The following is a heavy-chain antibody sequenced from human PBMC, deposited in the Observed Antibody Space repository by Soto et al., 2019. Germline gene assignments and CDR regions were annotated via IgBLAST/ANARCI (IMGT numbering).Heavy chain of an antibody. CDR2: INHSGST. CDR1: GGSFSGYY. Sequence: SETLSLTCAVYGGSFSGYYWSWIRQPPGKGLEWIGEINHSGSTNYNPSLKSRVTISVDTSKNQFSLKLSSVTAADTDVYYCARKGGAYSSSDYNWFDPWGQGTLVTVSS. D-gene: IGHD6-6*01. CDR3: ARKGGAYSSSDYNWFDP. J-gene: IGHJ5*02. V-gene: IGHV4-34*01.